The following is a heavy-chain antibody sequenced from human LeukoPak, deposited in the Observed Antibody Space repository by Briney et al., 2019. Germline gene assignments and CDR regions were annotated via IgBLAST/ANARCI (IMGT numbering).Heavy chain of an antibody. CDR2: IIPIFGTA. V-gene: IGHV1-69*01. D-gene: IGHD2-21*02. Sequence: SVTVSCKASGGTFSSYAISCVRQAPGQRLEWMGGIIPIFGTANYAQKFQGRVTITADESTSTAYMELSSLRSEDTAVYYCAREGPENDAYCGGDCYSSLRYYYGMDVWGQGTTVTVSS. J-gene: IGHJ6*02. CDR3: AREGPENDAYCGGDCYSSLRYYYGMDV. CDR1: GGTFSSYA.